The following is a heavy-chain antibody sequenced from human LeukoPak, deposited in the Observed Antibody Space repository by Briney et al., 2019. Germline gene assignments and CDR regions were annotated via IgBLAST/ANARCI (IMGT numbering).Heavy chain of an antibody. V-gene: IGHV3-30*02. CDR2: IRFDGSIK. J-gene: IGHJ4*02. CDR1: GFTFSDYG. Sequence: GGSLRLSCAASGFTFSDYGMVWVRKAPGKGLEWVAFIRFDGSIKYYTDSVKDRFTVSRDNSKNTLYLQMNSLRAEDTAVYYCARGWLQLENWGQGTLVTVSS. D-gene: IGHD5-24*01. CDR3: ARGWLQLEN.